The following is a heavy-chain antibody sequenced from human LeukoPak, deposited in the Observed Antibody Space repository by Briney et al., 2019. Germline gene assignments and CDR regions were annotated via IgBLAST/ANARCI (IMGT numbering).Heavy chain of an antibody. V-gene: IGHV4-31*03. J-gene: IGHJ4*02. CDR1: GVSISSGGYY. CDR2: IYYSGST. Sequence: SQTLSLTCTVSGVSISSGGYYWSWIRQHPGKGLEWIGYIYYSGSTYYNPSLKSRVTISVDTSKNQFSLKLSSVTAADTAVYYCARAGVATIKFDYWGQGTLVTVSS. D-gene: IGHD5-12*01. CDR3: ARAGVATIKFDY.